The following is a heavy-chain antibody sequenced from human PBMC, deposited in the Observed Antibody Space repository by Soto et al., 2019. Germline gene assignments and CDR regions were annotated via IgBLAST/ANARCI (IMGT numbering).Heavy chain of an antibody. CDR3: ARSFLTRTKGWYYYSIHV. D-gene: IGHD3-9*01. CDR2: IIPIFGTA. J-gene: IGHJ6*04. Sequence: GSSVKVSCKASGGTFSSYAISWVRQAPGQGLEWMGGIIPIFGTANYAQKFQGRVTITADESTSTAYMELSSLRSEDTAVYYCARSFLTRTKGWYYYSIHVWGKAPMVTVSS. CDR1: GGTFSSYA. V-gene: IGHV1-69*13.